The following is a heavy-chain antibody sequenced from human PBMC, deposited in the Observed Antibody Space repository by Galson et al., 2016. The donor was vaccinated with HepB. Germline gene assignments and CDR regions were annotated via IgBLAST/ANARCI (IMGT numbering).Heavy chain of an antibody. Sequence: ETLSLTCTVSGGSISSYYWSWIRQPPGKGLEWIGHIYNSGSTKYNPSLRSRVAMSIDKSKNQFSLALTSVTAADTAVYYCASSEYCTRSSCYRGFDFWGLGTMVTVSS. D-gene: IGHD2-2*01. V-gene: IGHV4-59*01. CDR1: GGSISSYY. J-gene: IGHJ3*01. CDR3: ASSEYCTRSSCYRGFDF. CDR2: IYNSGST.